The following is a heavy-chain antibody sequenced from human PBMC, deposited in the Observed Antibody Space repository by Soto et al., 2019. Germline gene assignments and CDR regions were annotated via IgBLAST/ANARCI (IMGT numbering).Heavy chain of an antibody. Sequence: PXETLSLTCTVSGGSVSSGSYYWSWIRQPPGKGLEWIGYIYYSGSTNYNPSLKSRVTISVDTSKNQFSLKLSSVTAADTAVYYCAREYSSSSSFHYWGQGPLVTVSS. V-gene: IGHV4-61*01. D-gene: IGHD6-6*01. CDR1: GGSVSSGSYY. J-gene: IGHJ4*02. CDR2: IYYSGST. CDR3: AREYSSSSSFHY.